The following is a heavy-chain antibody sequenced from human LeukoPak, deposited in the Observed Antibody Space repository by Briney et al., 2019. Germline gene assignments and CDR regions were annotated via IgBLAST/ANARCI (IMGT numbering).Heavy chain of an antibody. CDR1: GYTFTGYY. CDR3: ARELGGTAMYPGLDY. CDR2: INPNSGGT. Sequence: ASVKVSCKASGYTFTGYYMHWVRQAPGQGLEWMGWINPNSGGTNYAQKFQGRVTITRDTSISTAYMELSRLRSDDTAVYYCARELGGTAMYPGLDYWGQGTLVTVSS. V-gene: IGHV1-2*02. J-gene: IGHJ4*02. D-gene: IGHD5-18*01.